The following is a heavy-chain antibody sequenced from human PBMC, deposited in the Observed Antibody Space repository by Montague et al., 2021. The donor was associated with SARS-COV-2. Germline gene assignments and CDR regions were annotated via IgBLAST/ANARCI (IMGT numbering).Heavy chain of an antibody. CDR3: ARLGGVIGRPPAGHLDA. D-gene: IGHD3-22*01. J-gene: IGHJ3*01. CDR2: IYHTGGT. Sequence: SETLSLTCVVSNGSISSDEWWSWVRQAPGKGLEWIGEIYHTGGTNYNPSLRSRVTILVDKSKNQFSLKLTSVTAADTAVYYCARLGGVIGRPPAGHLDAWGQGTSVIVSS. V-gene: IGHV4-4*02. CDR1: NGSISSDEW.